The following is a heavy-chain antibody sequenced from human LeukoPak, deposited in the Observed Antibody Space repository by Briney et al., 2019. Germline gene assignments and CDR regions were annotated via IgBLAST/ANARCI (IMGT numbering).Heavy chain of an antibody. CDR1: GGSISSSSYY. CDR2: IYYSGST. V-gene: IGHV4-39*07. D-gene: IGHD5-24*01. Sequence: SETLSLTCTVSGGSISSSSYYWGWIRQPPGKGLEWIGSIYYSGSTYYNPSLKSRVTISVDTSKNQFSLKLSSVTAADTAVYYCARDWGDGYKNYYYYMDVWGKGTTVTVSS. J-gene: IGHJ6*03. CDR3: ARDWGDGYKNYYYYMDV.